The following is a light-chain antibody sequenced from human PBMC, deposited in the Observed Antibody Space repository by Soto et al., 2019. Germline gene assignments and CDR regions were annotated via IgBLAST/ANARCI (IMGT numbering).Light chain of an antibody. Sequence: EIVLTQSPGTLSLSPGERATLSCRASQSVSNNYLAWYQQKPGQAPRLLIYGASNRATGIPDRLSGSGSGTDFTLTISRLEPEDFAVYYCQQYGSLWTFGQGTKVDIK. V-gene: IGKV3-20*01. J-gene: IGKJ1*01. CDR2: GAS. CDR1: QSVSNNY. CDR3: QQYGSLWT.